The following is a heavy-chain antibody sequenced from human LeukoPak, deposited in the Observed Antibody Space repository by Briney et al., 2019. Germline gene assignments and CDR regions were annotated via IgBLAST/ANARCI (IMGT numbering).Heavy chain of an antibody. CDR2: ISGGGST. CDR1: GFILNTYR. Sequence: PGGSLRLSCAASGFILNTYRMNWVRQAPGKGLEWVSCISGGGSTFYADSVKGRFTISRDNYKNTLYLQMTGPRAEDTALYYCAKDVPHSGWKGFDSWGQGTLVTVSS. J-gene: IGHJ4*02. CDR3: AKDVPHSGWKGFDS. D-gene: IGHD6-19*01. V-gene: IGHV3-23*01.